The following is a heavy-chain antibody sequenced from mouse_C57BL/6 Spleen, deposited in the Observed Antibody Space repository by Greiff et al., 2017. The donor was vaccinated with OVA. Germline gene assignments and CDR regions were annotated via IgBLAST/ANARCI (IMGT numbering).Heavy chain of an antibody. CDR2: IYPGDGDT. Sequence: VQGVESGPELVKPGASVKISCKASGYAFSSSWMNWVKQRPGKGLEWIGRIYPGDGDTNYNGKFKGKATLTADKSSSTAYMQLSSLTSEDSAVYFCAIRQLRHGAMDYGGKGTSVTVSS. CDR1: GYAFSSSW. CDR3: AIRQLRHGAMDY. J-gene: IGHJ4*01. V-gene: IGHV1-82*01. D-gene: IGHD3-2*02.